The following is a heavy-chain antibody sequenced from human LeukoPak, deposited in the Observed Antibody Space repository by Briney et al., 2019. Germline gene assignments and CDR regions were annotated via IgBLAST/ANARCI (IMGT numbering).Heavy chain of an antibody. CDR1: GFTFSSYG. Sequence: GASLRLSCAASGFTFSSYGTHWVRQAPGKGLEWVAVISYDGSNKYYADSVKGRFTISRDNSKNTLYLQMNSLRAEDTAVYYCAKSQTSSYYYYGMDVWGQGTTVTVSS. CDR2: ISYDGSNK. D-gene: IGHD2-2*01. J-gene: IGHJ6*02. V-gene: IGHV3-30*18. CDR3: AKSQTSSYYYYGMDV.